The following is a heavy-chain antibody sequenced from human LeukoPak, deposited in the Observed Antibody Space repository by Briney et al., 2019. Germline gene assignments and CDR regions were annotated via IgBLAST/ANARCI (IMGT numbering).Heavy chain of an antibody. V-gene: IGHV1-69*13. J-gene: IGHJ6*02. CDR2: IIPIFGTA. Sequence: GASVKVSCKASGGTFSSYAISWVRQAPGQGLEWMGGIIPIFGTANYAQKFQGRVTITADESTSTAYMELSSLRSEDTAVYYCARDPSYYYDSSGYYPSYYYGMDVWGQGTTVTVSS. CDR3: ARDPSYYYDSSGYYPSYYYGMDV. D-gene: IGHD3-22*01. CDR1: GGTFSSYA.